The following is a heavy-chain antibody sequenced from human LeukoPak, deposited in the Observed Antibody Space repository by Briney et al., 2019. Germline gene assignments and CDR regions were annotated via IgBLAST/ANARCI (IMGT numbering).Heavy chain of an antibody. J-gene: IGHJ4*02. CDR3: ASTYYDILTGYYLGY. D-gene: IGHD3-9*01. CDR2: ISSSSSYV. Sequence: GGSLRLSCAASGFTFSSYSMNWVRQAPGKGLEWVSSISSSSSYVYYADSVKGRFTISRDNAKNSLYLQMNSLRAEDTAVYYCASTYYDILTGYYLGYWGQGTLVTVSS. V-gene: IGHV3-21*01. CDR1: GFTFSSYS.